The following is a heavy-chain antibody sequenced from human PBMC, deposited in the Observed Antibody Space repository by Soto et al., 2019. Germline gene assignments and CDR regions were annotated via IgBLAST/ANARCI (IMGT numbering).Heavy chain of an antibody. V-gene: IGHV4-34*01. J-gene: IGHJ6*02. Sequence: PSETLSLTCAVYGGSFSGYYCICIRHPPLKWLEWIGEINHSGSTNYNPSLKSRVTISVDTSKNQFSLKLSSVTAADTAVYYCARGPSYDFWSGYYYYGMDVWGQGTTVTVSS. CDR1: GGSFSGYY. CDR2: INHSGST. D-gene: IGHD3-3*01. CDR3: ARGPSYDFWSGYYYYGMDV.